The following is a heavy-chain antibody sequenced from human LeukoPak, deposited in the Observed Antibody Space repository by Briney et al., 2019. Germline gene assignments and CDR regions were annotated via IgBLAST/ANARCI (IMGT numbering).Heavy chain of an antibody. Sequence: SETLSLTCTLSGGSISSNYWSWIRQPPGKGLEWIGYIYYSGSTPYNPSLKSRVTISVDTSKNQFSLKLSSVTAADTAVYYCAQIRPSTYYDSSGSFDYWGQGTLVTVSS. V-gene: IGHV4-59*08. CDR3: AQIRPSTYYDSSGSFDY. J-gene: IGHJ4*02. D-gene: IGHD3-22*01. CDR1: GGSISSNY. CDR2: IYYSGST.